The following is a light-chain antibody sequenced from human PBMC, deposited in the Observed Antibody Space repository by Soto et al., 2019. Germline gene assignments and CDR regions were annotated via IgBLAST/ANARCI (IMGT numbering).Light chain of an antibody. CDR2: AGS. CDR3: QQTGFFPWT. V-gene: IGKV1-12*01. Sequence: DLQMTQSPSSVSASVGDRVSITCRASQGVTNWVAWYQQKPGNAPKLLIHAGSSLESGVPSRFSGSGFGTDFTLTISSLQPEDFASYYCQQTGFFPWTFGQGTKVEIK. J-gene: IGKJ1*01. CDR1: QGVTNW.